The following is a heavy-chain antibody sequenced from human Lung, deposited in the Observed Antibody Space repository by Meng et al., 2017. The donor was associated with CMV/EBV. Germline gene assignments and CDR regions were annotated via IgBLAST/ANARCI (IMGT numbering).Heavy chain of an antibody. CDR1: GGTFSSYA. J-gene: IGHJ6*02. Sequence: SVXVSXXASGGTFSSYAISWVRQAPGQGLEWMGGIIPIFGTANYARKFQGRVTITTDESTSTAYMELSSLRSEDTAVYYCARFVYRPPHYYYGMDVWGQGTTVTVSS. V-gene: IGHV1-69*05. CDR2: IIPIFGTA. CDR3: ARFVYRPPHYYYGMDV. D-gene: IGHD3-16*01.